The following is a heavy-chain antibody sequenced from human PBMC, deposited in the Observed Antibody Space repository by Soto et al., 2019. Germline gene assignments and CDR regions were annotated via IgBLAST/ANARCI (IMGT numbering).Heavy chain of an antibody. CDR1: GYNFTNFW. CDR3: ARQVCSGGSCYHAFDY. D-gene: IGHD2-15*01. V-gene: IGHV5-51*01. CDR2: IYPGDSDT. J-gene: IGHJ4*02. Sequence: EVQLVQSGAEVEKPGQSLKISCKGSGYNFTNFWIGWVRQMPAKGLEWMGIIYPGDSDTRYSPSFQGQVTISADKSISTAFLQGSSLKASYTATYYCARQVCSGGSCYHAFDYWGQGTLVTVSS.